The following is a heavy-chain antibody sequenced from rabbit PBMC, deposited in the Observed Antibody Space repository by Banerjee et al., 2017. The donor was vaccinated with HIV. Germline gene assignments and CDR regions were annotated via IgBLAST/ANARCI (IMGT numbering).Heavy chain of an antibody. CDR3: VRDVGSSGYWDFFSL. CDR1: GFSFSSSYW. CDR2: IYAGSSGST. J-gene: IGHJ4*01. V-gene: IGHV1S40*01. D-gene: IGHD1-1*01. Sequence: QSLDESGGDLVKPGASLTLTCTASGFSFSSSYWICWVRQAPGKGLEWIACIYAGSSGSTYYASWAKGRFTISKTSSTTVTLQMTSLTAADTATYFCVRDVGSSGYWDFFSLWGPGTLVTDS.